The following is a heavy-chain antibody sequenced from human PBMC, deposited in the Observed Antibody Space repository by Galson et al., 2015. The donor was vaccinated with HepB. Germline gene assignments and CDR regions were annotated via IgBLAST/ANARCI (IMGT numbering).Heavy chain of an antibody. CDR3: ARDNFYDNSGHYWYFDL. CDR2: INPSGGTT. V-gene: IGHV1-46*03. J-gene: IGHJ2*01. D-gene: IGHD3-22*01. Sequence: SVKVSCKASGYTFTSYFLHWVRQAPGQGLEWMGIINPSGGTTTYAQKFQGRVTMTRDTSTSTVYVELSSLRSEDTALYFCARDNFYDNSGHYWYFDLWGRGTLVTVSS. CDR1: GYTFTSYF.